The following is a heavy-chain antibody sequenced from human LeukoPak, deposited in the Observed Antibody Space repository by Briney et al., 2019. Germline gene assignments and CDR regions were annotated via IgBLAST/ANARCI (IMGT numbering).Heavy chain of an antibody. D-gene: IGHD4-23*01. CDR3: ARDLLNEGNHLDY. V-gene: IGHV4-30-4*01. CDR1: GGSISSGDYY. CDR2: IYYSGST. J-gene: IGHJ4*02. Sequence: SQTLSLTCTVSGGSISSGDYYWSWIRQPPGKGLEWIGYIYYSGSTYYNPSLKSRVTISVDTSKNQFSLKLSSVTAADTAVYYCARDLLNEGNHLDYWGQGTLVTVSS.